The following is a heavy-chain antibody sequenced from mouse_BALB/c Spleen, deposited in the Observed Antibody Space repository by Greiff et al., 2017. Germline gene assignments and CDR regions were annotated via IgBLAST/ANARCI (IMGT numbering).Heavy chain of an antibody. D-gene: IGHD2-4*01. V-gene: IGHV5-6-5*01. CDR3: ARVTSSTMITTFDY. CDR1: GFTFSSYA. J-gene: IGHJ2*01. CDR2: ISSGGST. Sequence: EVNVVESRGGLVKPGGSLKLSCAASGFTFSSYAMSWVRQTPEKRLEWVASISSGGSTYYTDSVKGRFTISRDNARNILYLQMSSLRSEDTAMYYCARVTSSTMITTFDYWGQGTTLTVSS.